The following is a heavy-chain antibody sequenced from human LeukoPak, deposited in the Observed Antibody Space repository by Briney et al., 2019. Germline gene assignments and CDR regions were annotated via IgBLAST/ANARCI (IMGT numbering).Heavy chain of an antibody. CDR1: GGSFSGYY. V-gene: IGHV4-34*01. J-gene: IGHJ3*02. Sequence: SETLSLTCAVYGGSFSGYYWSWIRQPPGKGLEWIGEINHSGSTNYNPSLKSRVTISVDTSKNQFSLKLSSVTAADTAVYYCARDPILHAFDIWGQGTMVTVSA. CDR2: INHSGST. CDR3: ARDPILHAFDI.